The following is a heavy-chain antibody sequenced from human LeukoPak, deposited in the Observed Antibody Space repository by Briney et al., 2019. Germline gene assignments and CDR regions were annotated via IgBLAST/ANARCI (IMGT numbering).Heavy chain of an antibody. CDR2: INHSGST. CDR3: ARGRRGYSSGLNFDY. CDR1: GGSFSGYY. V-gene: IGHV4-34*01. D-gene: IGHD6-19*01. Sequence: ASETLSLTCAVYGGSFSGYYWSWIRQPPGKELEWIGEINHSGSTNYNPSLKSRVTISVDTSKNQFSLKLSSVTAADTAVYYCARGRRGYSSGLNFDYWGQGTLVTVSS. J-gene: IGHJ4*02.